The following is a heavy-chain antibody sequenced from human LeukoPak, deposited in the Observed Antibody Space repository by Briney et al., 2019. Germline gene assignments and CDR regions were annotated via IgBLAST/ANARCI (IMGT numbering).Heavy chain of an antibody. D-gene: IGHD6-19*01. CDR2: INHSGSA. V-gene: IGHV4-34*01. CDR3: ARVEIAVAGTSDY. CDR1: GGSFSGYY. J-gene: IGHJ4*02. Sequence: SETLSLTCAVYGGSFSGYYWSWIRQPPGKGLEWIGEINHSGSANYNPSPKSRVTISVDTSKNQFSLKLSSVTAADTAVYYCARVEIAVAGTSDYWGQGTLVTVSS.